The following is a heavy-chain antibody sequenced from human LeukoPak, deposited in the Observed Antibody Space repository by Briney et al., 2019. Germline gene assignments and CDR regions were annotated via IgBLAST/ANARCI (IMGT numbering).Heavy chain of an antibody. J-gene: IGHJ6*03. V-gene: IGHV3-48*03. CDR3: AKDGLDYYYYYYMDV. CDR1: GFTFSSYE. CDR2: ISSSGSTI. Sequence: GGSLRLSCAASGFTFSSYEMNWIRQAPGKGLEWVSYISSSGSTIYYADSVKGRFTISRDNAKNSLYLQMNSLRAEDTAVYYCAKDGLDYYYYYYMDVWGKGTTVTVSS.